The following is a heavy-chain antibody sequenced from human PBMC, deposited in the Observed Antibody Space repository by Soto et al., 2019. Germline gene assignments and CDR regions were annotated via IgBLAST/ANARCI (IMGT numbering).Heavy chain of an antibody. V-gene: IGHV3-23*01. J-gene: IGHJ4*02. CDR2: ISGSGDST. D-gene: IGHD6-19*01. Sequence: PGGSLGLSCAASGFTFSTYAMNWVRQAPGKGLEWVSGISGSGDSTYYADSVKGRFTVSRDNSKNTLYLQMNSLRAEDTAVFYCAKERSSGWSLDYWGQGTLVTVSS. CDR1: GFTFSTYA. CDR3: AKERSSGWSLDY.